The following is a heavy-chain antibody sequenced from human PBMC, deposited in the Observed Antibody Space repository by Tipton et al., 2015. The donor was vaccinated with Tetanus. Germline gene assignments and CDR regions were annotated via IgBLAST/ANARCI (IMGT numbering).Heavy chain of an antibody. CDR1: GFSFNVYS. J-gene: IGHJ6*02. CDR3: ARVVRDYYYGMDV. Sequence: GSLRLSCAASGFSFNVYSMSWVRQALGQGLEWLSDISGSGTSIQYADSAKGRFTISRDNAQKSLYLHMKSLSDDDTAVYYCARVVRDYYYGMDVWGQGTSVTVSS. V-gene: IGHV3-48*02. CDR2: ISGSGTSI. D-gene: IGHD3-22*01.